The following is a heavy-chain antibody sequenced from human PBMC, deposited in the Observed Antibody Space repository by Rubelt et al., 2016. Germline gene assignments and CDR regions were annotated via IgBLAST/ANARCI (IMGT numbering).Heavy chain of an antibody. J-gene: IGHJ4*02. CDR3: AKLFWWERPDY. CDR1: GFTFNIYA. D-gene: IGHD2-21*01. V-gene: IGHV3-23*01. Sequence: EVQLLESGGGLVQPGGSLRLSCAASGFTFNIYAMSWVRQAPGKGLEWVSGISSGGGSTYYADSVKGRFTISRDNSKKSLYLQRSSLRAADTALYCCAKLFWWERPDYWGQGTLVTVSS. CDR2: ISSGGGST.